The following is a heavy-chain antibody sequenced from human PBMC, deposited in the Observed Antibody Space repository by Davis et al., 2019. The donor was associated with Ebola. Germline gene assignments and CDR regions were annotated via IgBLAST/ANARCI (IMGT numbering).Heavy chain of an antibody. V-gene: IGHV2-70*01. J-gene: IGHJ4*02. D-gene: IGHD3-22*01. CDR2: IDWDDDK. Sequence: SGPTLVQPTQTLTLTCPFSGFSLSTSGMCVSWIRQPPGKPLEWLALIDWDDDKYYSTSLKTRLTISKDTSKNQVVLTMTNIDPVEKATYYCARNLYYYDSSGYSESHFDYWGQGTLVTVSS. CDR3: ARNLYYYDSSGYSESHFDY. CDR1: GFSLSTSGMC.